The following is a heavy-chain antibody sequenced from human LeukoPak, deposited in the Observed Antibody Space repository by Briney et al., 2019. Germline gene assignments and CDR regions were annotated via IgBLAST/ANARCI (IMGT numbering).Heavy chain of an antibody. V-gene: IGHV3-23*01. Sequence: PGGSLRLSCAASGFTFSSYAMSWVRQAPGKGLEWVSAISKSGGSTYYADSVKGRFTISRDNSKGTLYLQMNSLRAEDTAVYYCAKSPSLILHGAFDIWGQGTMVTVSS. CDR1: GFTFSSYA. CDR3: AKSPSLILHGAFDI. CDR2: ISKSGGST. J-gene: IGHJ3*02. D-gene: IGHD2-8*01.